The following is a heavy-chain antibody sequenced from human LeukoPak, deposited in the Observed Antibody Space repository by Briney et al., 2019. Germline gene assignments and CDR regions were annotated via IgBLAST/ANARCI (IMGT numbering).Heavy chain of an antibody. J-gene: IGHJ5*02. V-gene: IGHV1-46*03. CDR1: GYTFTSHY. Sequence: GASVKVSCKASGYTFTSHYMHWVRQAPGEGLEWMGVINPSGGSTMSAQNFQGRVTMTRDTSTSTVYMELSSLRSEDTALYYCARGGYCGSGPCYRSRFARWGQGPRVTVTS. D-gene: IGHD2-15*01. CDR2: INPSGGST. CDR3: ARGGYCGSGPCYRSRFAR.